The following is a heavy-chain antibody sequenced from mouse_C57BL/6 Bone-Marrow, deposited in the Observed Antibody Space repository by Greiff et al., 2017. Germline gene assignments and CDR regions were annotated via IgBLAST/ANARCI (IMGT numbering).Heavy chain of an antibody. Sequence: VQLQQSGAELVKPGASVKMSCKASGYTFTTYPIEWMKQNHGKSLEWIGNFHPYNDDTKYNEKFMGKATLTVEKSSSTVYVELSRLTSDNSAVYDCARSYGNPWYFDVWGTGTTVTVSS. V-gene: IGHV1-47*01. D-gene: IGHD2-1*01. CDR3: ARSYGNPWYFDV. CDR1: GYTFTTYP. J-gene: IGHJ1*03. CDR2: FHPYNDDT.